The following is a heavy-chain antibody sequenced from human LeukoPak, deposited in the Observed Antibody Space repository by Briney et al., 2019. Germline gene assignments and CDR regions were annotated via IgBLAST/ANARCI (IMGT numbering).Heavy chain of an antibody. CDR1: GFRFGDST. J-gene: IGHJ6*02. Sequence: GGSLRLSCAASGFRFGDSTISWVRQAPGKGLQWVSSISDSGNTYYAESLKGRITVSRDNAKNSLFLQMNSLRADDTAVYYCARDASIGLDVWGHGTTVTVSS. D-gene: IGHD3-9*01. CDR2: ISDSGNT. CDR3: ARDASIGLDV. V-gene: IGHV3-69-1*01.